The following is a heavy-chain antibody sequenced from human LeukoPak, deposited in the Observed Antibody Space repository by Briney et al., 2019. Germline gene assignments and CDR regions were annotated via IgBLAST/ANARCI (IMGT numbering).Heavy chain of an antibody. J-gene: IGHJ3*01. V-gene: IGHV3-74*03. Sequence: GGTLRLSCVASGVTSRNSWMHWVRQAPGKGLVWVSRITIDGSSTTYADSVKGRFTISRDSAKNTLYLQMNSLRAEDTASYHCARWRGTHYGDNGALDFWGQGTMVTVSS. D-gene: IGHD4-17*01. CDR2: ITIDGSST. CDR3: ARWRGTHYGDNGALDF. CDR1: GVTSRNSW.